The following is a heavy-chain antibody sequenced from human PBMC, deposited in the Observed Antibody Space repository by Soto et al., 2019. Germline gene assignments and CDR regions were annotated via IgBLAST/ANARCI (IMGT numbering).Heavy chain of an antibody. J-gene: IGHJ5*02. D-gene: IGHD3-3*01. CDR3: ARGGTIFGVVGWFDP. Sequence: VASVKVSCKASGGAFSSDAISWVRQAPGQGLEWMGGIIPIFGTANYAQKFQGRVTITADESTSTAYMELSSLRSEDTAVYYCARGGTIFGVVGWFDPWGQGTLVTVSS. V-gene: IGHV1-69*13. CDR2: IIPIFGTA. CDR1: GGAFSSDA.